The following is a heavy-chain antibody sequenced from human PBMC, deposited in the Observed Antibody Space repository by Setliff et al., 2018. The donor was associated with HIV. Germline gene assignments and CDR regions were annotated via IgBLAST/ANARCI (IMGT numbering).Heavy chain of an antibody. CDR2: IFYSGST. J-gene: IGHJ4*02. CDR3: ARDGRDGSGYRTFDY. V-gene: IGHV4-30-4*08. Sequence: SETLSLTCTVSGGSISSGDYYWTWIRQPPGKGLEWIGYIFYSGSTYYNPSLKSRVTISVDTSKNQFSLKLISVTAADTALYYCARDGRDGSGYRTFDYWGRGTLVTVSS. CDR1: GGSISSGDYY. D-gene: IGHD3-22*01.